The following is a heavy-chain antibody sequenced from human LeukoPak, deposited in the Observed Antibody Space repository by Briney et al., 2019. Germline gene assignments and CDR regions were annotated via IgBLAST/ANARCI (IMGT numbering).Heavy chain of an antibody. D-gene: IGHD7-27*01. CDR2: MGSNSGDT. CDR1: GYSLTSNY. J-gene: IGHJ4*02. V-gene: IGHV1-8*02. CDR3: VRGPPNWGFDY. Sequence: ASVKVSCKASGYSLTSNYIHWVRQAPGQGLEWMGWMGSNSGDTGYAQKSQGRVTMTRDTFISTAYMELNNVRSEDTAVYYCVRGPPNWGFDYWGQGTLVTVSS.